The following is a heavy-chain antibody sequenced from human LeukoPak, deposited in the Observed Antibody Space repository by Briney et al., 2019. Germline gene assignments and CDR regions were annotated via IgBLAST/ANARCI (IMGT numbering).Heavy chain of an antibody. Sequence: GGSLRPSCAASGFTFSGSAMHWVRQASGKGLEWVGRIRSKANSYATAYAASVKGRFTISRDDSKNTAYLQMNSLKTEDTAVYYCTRHFVYCSSTSCYSHYYYMDVWGKGTTVTVSS. CDR2: IRSKANSYAT. CDR1: GFTFSGSA. D-gene: IGHD2-2*01. CDR3: TRHFVYCSSTSCYSHYYYMDV. J-gene: IGHJ6*03. V-gene: IGHV3-73*01.